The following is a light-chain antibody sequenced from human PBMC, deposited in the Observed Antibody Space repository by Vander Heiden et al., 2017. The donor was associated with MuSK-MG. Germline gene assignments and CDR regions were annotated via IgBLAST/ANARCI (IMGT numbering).Light chain of an antibody. J-gene: IGLJ1*01. CDR1: SSDVGGYNY. CDR3: SSYTSSSTLV. CDR2: DVS. V-gene: IGLV2-14*01. Sequence: QSALTQPASVSGSPGQSITISCTGTSSDVGGYNYVSWYQQHPGKAPILIIYDVSNRPAVVANRFSGSKSGNTASPTISGLQAEDEADYYCSSYTSSSTLVFGTGTKVTVL.